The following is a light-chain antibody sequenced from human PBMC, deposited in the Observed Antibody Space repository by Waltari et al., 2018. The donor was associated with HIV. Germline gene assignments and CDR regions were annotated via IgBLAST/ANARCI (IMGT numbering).Light chain of an antibody. J-gene: IGLJ3*02. CDR3: QSYDSSLTGWV. CDR1: SSNGGAGYD. V-gene: IGLV1-40*01. Sequence: QSVLTQPPSVSGAPGQRVTIPCTGGSSNGGAGYDVHWYQQLPGPAPKLLIFVNINRPSGVSDRFSGSKSGTSASLAITGLQAEDEADYYCQSYDSSLTGWVFGGGTKLTVL. CDR2: VNI.